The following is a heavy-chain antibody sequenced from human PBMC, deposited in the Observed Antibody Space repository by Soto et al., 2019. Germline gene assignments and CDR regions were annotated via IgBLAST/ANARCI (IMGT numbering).Heavy chain of an antibody. D-gene: IGHD3-22*01. CDR3: ARAQYYYDSSGYVDY. Sequence: HPGGSLRLSCAASGFTFSSYWMSWVRQAPGKGLEWVANIKQDGSEKYYVDSVKGRFTISRDNAKNSLYLQMNSLRAEDTAVYYCARAQYYYDSSGYVDYWGQGTLVTVSS. CDR2: IKQDGSEK. V-gene: IGHV3-7*03. CDR1: GFTFSSYW. J-gene: IGHJ4*02.